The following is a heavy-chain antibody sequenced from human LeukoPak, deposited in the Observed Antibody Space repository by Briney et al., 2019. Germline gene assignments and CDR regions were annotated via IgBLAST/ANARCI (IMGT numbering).Heavy chain of an antibody. D-gene: IGHD3-10*01. Sequence: ASVKVSCKASGYTFSGYYIQWVRQAPGQGLEWMGWINPNTGGTNYAQTFQGRVTMTRDTSTSTAYMELNRLTSDDTAVYYCAGTSRPVPDLWFGELSLPFHFDYWGQGTLVPVSS. CDR3: AGTSRPVPDLWFGELSLPFHFDY. CDR2: INPNTGGT. CDR1: GYTFSGYY. V-gene: IGHV1-2*02. J-gene: IGHJ4*02.